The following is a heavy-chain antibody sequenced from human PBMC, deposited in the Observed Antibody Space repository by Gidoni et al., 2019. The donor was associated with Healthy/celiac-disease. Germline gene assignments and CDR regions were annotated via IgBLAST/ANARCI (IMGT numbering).Heavy chain of an antibody. CDR1: GFTFSSYG. CDR3: ARDGGDIVLMVYERTYYYYGMDV. J-gene: IGHJ6*02. V-gene: IGHV3-33*01. Sequence: QVQLVESGGGVVQPGRSLRLSCAASGFTFSSYGMHWVRQAPGKGLEWVAVIWYDGSNKYYADSVKGRFTISRDNSKNTLYLQMNSLRAEDTAVYYCARDGGDIVLMVYERTYYYYGMDVWGQGTTVTVSS. D-gene: IGHD2-8*01. CDR2: IWYDGSNK.